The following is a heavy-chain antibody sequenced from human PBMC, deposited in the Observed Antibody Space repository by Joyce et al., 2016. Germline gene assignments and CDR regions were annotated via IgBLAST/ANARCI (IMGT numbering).Heavy chain of an antibody. J-gene: IGHJ4*02. Sequence: EVQLVESGGGLVKPGGSLRLSCAASGFPFSSYSMSWVRQGPGKGLDGVSSLSSSSSYIKYTDSVKGRFTISRDNAKNSLYLQMNSLRVEDTAVYYCARSSYTNGIFDYWGQGTLVTVSS. CDR1: GFPFSSYS. D-gene: IGHD2-8*01. V-gene: IGHV3-21*01. CDR2: LSSSSSYI. CDR3: ARSSYTNGIFDY.